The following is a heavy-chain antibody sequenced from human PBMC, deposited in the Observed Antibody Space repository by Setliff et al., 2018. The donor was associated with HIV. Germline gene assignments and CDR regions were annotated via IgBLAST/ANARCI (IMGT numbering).Heavy chain of an antibody. D-gene: IGHD3-22*01. CDR1: GGSISSSDYY. CDR2: IYTSGST. CDR3: ARDGNNYYDSSGYSNWFDP. J-gene: IGHJ5*02. V-gene: IGHV4-61*02. Sequence: SETLSLTCTVSGGSISSSDYYWSWIRQPAGKGLEWIGRIYTSGSTNYNPSLKSRVTISIDTSKNQFSLKLSSVTAADTAVYYCARDGNNYYDSSGYSNWFDPWSQGTLVTVS.